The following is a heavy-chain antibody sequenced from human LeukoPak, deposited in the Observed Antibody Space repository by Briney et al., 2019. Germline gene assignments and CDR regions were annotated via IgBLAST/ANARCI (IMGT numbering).Heavy chain of an antibody. D-gene: IGHD3-3*01. V-gene: IGHV4-59*08. Sequence: PSETLSLTCTVSGGSISSYYWSWIRQPPGKGLEWIGYIYYSGSTNYNPSLKSRVTISVDTSKNQFSLKLSSVTAADTAVCYCARLKLALGHFTIFGVVTPDAFDIWGQGTMVTVSS. CDR3: ARLKLALGHFTIFGVVTPDAFDI. CDR2: IYYSGST. CDR1: GGSISSYY. J-gene: IGHJ3*02.